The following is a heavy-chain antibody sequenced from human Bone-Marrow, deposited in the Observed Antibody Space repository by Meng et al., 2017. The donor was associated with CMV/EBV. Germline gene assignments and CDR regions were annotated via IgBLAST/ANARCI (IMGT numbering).Heavy chain of an antibody. CDR1: GFTVSSNY. CDR3: ARGNRVAVVHYGMDV. CDR2: IYSGGST. J-gene: IGHJ6*02. Sequence: GESLKTSWAASGFTVSSNYMSWVRQAPGKGLEWVSVIYSGGSTYYADSVKGRFTISRDNSKNTLYLKMNSLRAEDTAVYYCARGNRVAVVHYGMDVWGQGTTVTVSS. V-gene: IGHV3-66*02. D-gene: IGHD2-15*01.